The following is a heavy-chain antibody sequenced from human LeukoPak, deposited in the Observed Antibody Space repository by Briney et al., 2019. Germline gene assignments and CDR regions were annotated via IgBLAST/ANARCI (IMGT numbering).Heavy chain of an antibody. Sequence: PGGSLRLSCSASGFNLRNQLLSWLRPPPAKGLPWVANEKQDRNEKYYVDSVKGRFTISRDNAKDSLYLQRNSLRAEDTAVYYCARERSGYCTNGVCYNWFDPWGQGTLVTVSS. CDR2: EKQDRNEK. CDR1: GFNLRNQL. V-gene: IGHV3-7*01. CDR3: ARERSGYCTNGVCYNWFDP. D-gene: IGHD2-8*01. J-gene: IGHJ5*02.